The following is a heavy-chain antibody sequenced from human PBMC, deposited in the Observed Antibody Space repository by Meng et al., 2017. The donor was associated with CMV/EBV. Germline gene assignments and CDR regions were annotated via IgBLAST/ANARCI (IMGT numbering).Heavy chain of an antibody. CDR3: AGYPRTSSGYRTDAFEI. D-gene: IGHD3-22*01. CDR1: GFTFSSYS. V-gene: IGHV3-48*04. Sequence: GGSLRLSCAASGFTFSSYSMNWVRQAPGKGLEWVSYISSSSSTIYYADSVKGRFTMSRDNAKNALYLQMNSLRAEDTAVYYCAGYPRTSSGYRTDAFEIWGQGTMVTVSS. CDR2: ISSSSSTI. J-gene: IGHJ3*02.